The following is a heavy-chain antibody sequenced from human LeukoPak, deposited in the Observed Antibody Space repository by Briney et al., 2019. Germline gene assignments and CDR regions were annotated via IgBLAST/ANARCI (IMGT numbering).Heavy chain of an antibody. CDR2: IKSKTGGGTT. Sequence: GGSVRLSCAASGFTFSSYNMNWVRQAPGKGLEWVGRIKSKTGGGTTDYAAPGKGRFTISRDDSKTTLYLQMNSLKTEDTAVYYCTTYGYSSGWVGGTGVDYWGQGTLVTVSS. V-gene: IGHV3-15*01. D-gene: IGHD6-19*01. CDR1: GFTFSSYN. J-gene: IGHJ4*02. CDR3: TTYGYSSGWVGGTGVDY.